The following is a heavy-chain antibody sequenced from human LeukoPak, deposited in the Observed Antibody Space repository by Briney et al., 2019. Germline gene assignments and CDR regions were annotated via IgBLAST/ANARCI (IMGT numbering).Heavy chain of an antibody. V-gene: IGHV3-33*01. D-gene: IGHD3-3*01. CDR1: GFIFSTYG. J-gene: IGHJ6*02. CDR3: ARAFNDFWSGYYSYGMDV. CDR2: IWYDGSNK. Sequence: GGSLRLSCAASGFIFSTYGMHWVRQAPGKGLEWVGVIWYDGSNKYYADSVKGRFTISRDNSKNTLYLQMNSLRAEDTAVYYCARAFNDFWSGYYSYGMDVWGQGTTVTVPS.